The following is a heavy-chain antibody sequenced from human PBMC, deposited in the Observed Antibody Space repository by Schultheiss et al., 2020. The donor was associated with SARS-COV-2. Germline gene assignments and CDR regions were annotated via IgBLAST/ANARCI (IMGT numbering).Heavy chain of an antibody. Sequence: SVKVSCKASGYTFIRYNINWVRQAPGQGLEWMGGIIPIFGTANYAQKFQGRVTITADKSTSTAYMELSSLRSEDTAVYYCARDSDWNYGGGMDVWGQGTTVTVSS. CDR1: GYTFIRYN. J-gene: IGHJ6*02. D-gene: IGHD1-7*01. V-gene: IGHV1-69*06. CDR2: IIPIFGTA. CDR3: ARDSDWNYGGGMDV.